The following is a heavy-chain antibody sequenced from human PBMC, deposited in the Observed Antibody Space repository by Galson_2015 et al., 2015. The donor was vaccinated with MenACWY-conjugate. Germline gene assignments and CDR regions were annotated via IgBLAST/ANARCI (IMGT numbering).Heavy chain of an antibody. J-gene: IGHJ5*02. Sequence: CAISGDSVSSNSAARNWIRQSPSGGLEWLGRTYYRSKWYNDYAVSVKSRITINPDTSKNQFSLHLNSVTPEDTAVYYCARVRGGSHNWVDPWGQGTLVTVSS. D-gene: IGHD2-15*01. CDR1: GDSVSSNSAA. CDR3: ARVRGGSHNWVDP. V-gene: IGHV6-1*01. CDR2: TYYRSKWYN.